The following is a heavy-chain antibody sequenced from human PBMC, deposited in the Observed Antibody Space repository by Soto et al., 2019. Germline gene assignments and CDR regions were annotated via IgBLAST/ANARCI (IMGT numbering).Heavy chain of an antibody. Sequence: PSETLSLTCTVSGVSITSHYWTWIRQPPGKGLEWIGSIYYSGSTYYNPSLKSRVTISVDTSKNQFSLKLSSVTAADTAVYYCARDDGTTSFDYWGQGTLVTVSS. V-gene: IGHV4-59*11. CDR1: GVSITSHY. CDR2: IYYSGST. CDR3: ARDDGTTSFDY. J-gene: IGHJ4*02. D-gene: IGHD1-7*01.